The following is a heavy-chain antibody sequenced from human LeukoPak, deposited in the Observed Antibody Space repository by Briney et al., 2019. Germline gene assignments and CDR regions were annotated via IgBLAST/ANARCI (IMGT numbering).Heavy chain of an antibody. Sequence: PGGSLRLSCAASGFTFSSYAMTWVRHAPGKGLEWVSTISGSGGNTYYADSVKGRFTISRDNSKNTLYLQMNSLRAEDTAVYYCAKSRGYYYDSSGYPNYFHYWGQGTLVTVSS. CDR2: ISGSGGNT. V-gene: IGHV3-23*01. CDR3: AKSRGYYYDSSGYPNYFHY. J-gene: IGHJ4*02. CDR1: GFTFSSYA. D-gene: IGHD3-22*01.